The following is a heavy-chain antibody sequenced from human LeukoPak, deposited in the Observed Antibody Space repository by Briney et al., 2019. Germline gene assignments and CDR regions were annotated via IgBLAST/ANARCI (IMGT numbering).Heavy chain of an antibody. V-gene: IGHV3-73*01. CDR2: IRSKANSYAT. Sequence: PGGSLRLSCAASGFTFNIYEVNWVRQAPGKGPEWVGRIRSKANSYATAYAASVKGRFTISRDDSKNTAYLQMNSLKTEDTAVYYCTPLGIQSDYFDYWGQGTLVTVSS. CDR3: TPLGIQSDYFDY. CDR1: GFTFNIYE. J-gene: IGHJ4*02. D-gene: IGHD3-3*02.